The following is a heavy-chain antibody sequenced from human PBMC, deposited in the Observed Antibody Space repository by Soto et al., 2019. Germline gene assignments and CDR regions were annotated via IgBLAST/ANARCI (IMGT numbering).Heavy chain of an antibody. CDR2: ISSSSYTI. J-gene: IGHJ4*02. Sequence: GGALRLSCTASGFTFNTYNRNWVRQAPGKGLEWVSYISSSSYTIKYADSVEGRFTVSRDNGKKSLYLQMNSLRDEDTAVYFCAREISLSAGSYFDYWGQGTLVTVYS. CDR3: AREISLSAGSYFDY. D-gene: IGHD3-10*01. V-gene: IGHV3-48*02. CDR1: GFTFNTYN.